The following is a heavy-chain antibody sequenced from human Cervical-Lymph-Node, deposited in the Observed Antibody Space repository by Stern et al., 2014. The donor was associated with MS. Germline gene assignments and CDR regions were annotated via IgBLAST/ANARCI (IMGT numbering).Heavy chain of an antibody. D-gene: IGHD3-16*01. CDR1: GGSISNYY. J-gene: IGHJ6*02. CDR3: ARRRGGYYYGVDV. CDR2: IYYTGST. V-gene: IGHV4-59*08. Sequence: VQLVQSGPGLVKPSETLSLTCTVSGGSISNYYWSWIRQPPGKGLEWIGYIYYTGSTNYNPSLTSRVTISVDTSKNQFSLKLSSVTAADTAVYYCARRRGGYYYGVDVWGQGTTVTVSS.